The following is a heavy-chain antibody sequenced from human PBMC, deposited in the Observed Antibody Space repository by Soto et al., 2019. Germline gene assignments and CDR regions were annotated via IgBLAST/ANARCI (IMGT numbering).Heavy chain of an antibody. CDR3: AKDMSARSDSWLNWFDP. CDR1: GFTFDDYV. J-gene: IGHJ5*02. Sequence: EVQLVESGGGLVQPGGSLRLSCAASGFTFDDYVMHWVRQAPGKGLEWVSGISWKSGTIGYADSVQGRFTISRDNAKNPLYLQMSSLRTKDTAFYYCAKDMSARSDSWLNWFDPWGQGTLVTVSS. D-gene: IGHD2-2*01. V-gene: IGHV3-9*01. CDR2: ISWKSGTI.